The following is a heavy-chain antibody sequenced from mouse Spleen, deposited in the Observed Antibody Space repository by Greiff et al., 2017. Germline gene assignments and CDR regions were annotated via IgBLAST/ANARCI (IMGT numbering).Heavy chain of an antibody. CDR3: ARDLQDY. CDR2: ISYDGSN. J-gene: IGHJ2*01. CDR1: GYSITSGYY. Sequence: EVKLQESGPGLVKPSQSLSLTCSVTGYSITSGYYWNWIRQFPGNKLEWMGYISYDGSNNYNPSLKNRISITRDTSKNQFFLKLNSVTTEDTATYYCARDLQDYWGQGTTLTVSS. V-gene: IGHV3-6*01.